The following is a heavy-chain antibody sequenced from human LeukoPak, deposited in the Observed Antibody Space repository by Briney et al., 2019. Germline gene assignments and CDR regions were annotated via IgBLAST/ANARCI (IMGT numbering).Heavy chain of an antibody. CDR2: IYSSGST. J-gene: IGHJ4*02. D-gene: IGHD6-13*01. Sequence: PGGSLRLSCAASGFTVSSNYMSWVRQAPGKGLEWVSVIYSSGSTYYADSVKGRFTISRDNSKNTLYLQMNSLRAEDTAVYYCARDSGRIAAAGNDFDYWGQGTLVTVSS. CDR3: ARDSGRIAAAGNDFDY. CDR1: GFTVSSNY. V-gene: IGHV3-66*01.